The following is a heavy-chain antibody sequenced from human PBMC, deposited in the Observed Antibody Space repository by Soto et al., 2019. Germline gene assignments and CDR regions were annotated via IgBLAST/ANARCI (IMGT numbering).Heavy chain of an antibody. D-gene: IGHD6-19*01. CDR2: ITGSGVGM. CDR3: AKTNPSKNHTNGWYAWFAP. J-gene: IGHJ5*02. CDR1: GFTFRDFA. V-gene: IGHV3-23*01. Sequence: EVQLLESGGVLVQPGESLRLSCAATGFTFRDFAMTWVRQAPGKGLEWVSTITGSGVGMHYADSVKGRFTISRDNSKNTSYLQMNSLRAEDTAVYHCAKTNPSKNHTNGWYAWFAPWGQGTLVTVSS.